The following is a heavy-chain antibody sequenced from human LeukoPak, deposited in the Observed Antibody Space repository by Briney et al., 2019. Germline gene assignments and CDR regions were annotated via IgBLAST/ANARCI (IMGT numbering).Heavy chain of an antibody. CDR1: GFTVSSNY. CDR2: IYSCGST. CDR3: ARSSRDGYNLIDYMDV. Sequence: PGGSLRLSCAASGFTVSSNYMSWVRQAPGKGLEWVSVIYSCGSTYYADSVKGRFTISRDNSKNTLYLQMNSLRAEDTAVYYCARSSRDGYNLIDYMDVWGKGTTVTVSS. J-gene: IGHJ6*03. D-gene: IGHD5-24*01. V-gene: IGHV3-66*03.